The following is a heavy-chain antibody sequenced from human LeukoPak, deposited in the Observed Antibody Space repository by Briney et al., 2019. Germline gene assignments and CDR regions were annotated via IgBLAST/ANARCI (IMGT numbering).Heavy chain of an antibody. CDR2: IYPGDSDT. V-gene: IGHV5-51*01. CDR3: ARHPYYDSSGYYLPYFDY. CDR1: GYSFTSYW. Sequence: GESLKISCKGSGYSFTSYWIGWVRQIPGKGLEWMGIIYPGDSDTRYSPSFQGQVTISADKSISTAYLQWSSLKASDTAMYYCARHPYYDSSGYYLPYFDYWGQGTLVTVSS. J-gene: IGHJ4*02. D-gene: IGHD3-22*01.